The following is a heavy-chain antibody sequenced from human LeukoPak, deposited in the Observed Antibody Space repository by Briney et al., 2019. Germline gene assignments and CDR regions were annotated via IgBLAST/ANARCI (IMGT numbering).Heavy chain of an antibody. CDR1: GGSISSSSYY. CDR2: INHSGST. D-gene: IGHD6-13*01. V-gene: IGHV4-39*07. CDR3: ARGSKRERRRKLIAAAGPLDYYYYGMDV. J-gene: IGHJ6*02. Sequence: SETLSLTCTVSGGSISSSSYYWGWIRQPPGKGLEWIGEINHSGSTNYNPSLKSRVTISVDTSKNQFSLKLSSVTAADTAVYYCARGSKRERRRKLIAAAGPLDYYYYGMDVWGQGTTVTVSS.